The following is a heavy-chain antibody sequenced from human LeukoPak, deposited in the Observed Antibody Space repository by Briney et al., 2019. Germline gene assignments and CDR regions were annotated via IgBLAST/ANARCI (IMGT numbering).Heavy chain of an antibody. V-gene: IGHV1-2*02. Sequence: GASVKVSCKASGYTFTTYYMHWVRQAPGQGLEWMGWINPNSGGTNYAQKFQGRVTMTRDTSISTAYMELSRLRSDDTAVYYCASHYYDSSGYYSDYWGQGTLVTVSS. CDR1: GYTFTTYY. D-gene: IGHD3-22*01. CDR3: ASHYYDSSGYYSDY. CDR2: INPNSGGT. J-gene: IGHJ4*02.